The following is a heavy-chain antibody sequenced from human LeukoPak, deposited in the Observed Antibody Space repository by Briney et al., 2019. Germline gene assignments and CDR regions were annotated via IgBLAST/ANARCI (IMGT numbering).Heavy chain of an antibody. CDR1: GYTFTGYY. CDR3: ARDRLGVVVPAGFGI. J-gene: IGHJ3*02. D-gene: IGHD2-2*01. CDR2: INPNSGGT. Sequence: ASVKVSCKASGYTFTGYYIHWVRQAPGQGLEWMGWINPNSGGTNYAQKFQGRVTMTRDTSIGTAYMELSRLRSDDTAVYYCARDRLGVVVPAGFGIWGQGTMATVSS. V-gene: IGHV1-2*02.